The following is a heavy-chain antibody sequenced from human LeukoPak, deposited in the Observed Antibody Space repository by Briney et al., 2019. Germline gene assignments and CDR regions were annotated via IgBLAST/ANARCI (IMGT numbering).Heavy chain of an antibody. CDR3: ARERGGFGTRGNWFVP. CDR2: IIPIFGIA. CDR1: GGTFITYA. J-gene: IGHJ5*02. D-gene: IGHD3-10*01. V-gene: IGHV1-69*04. Sequence: SAKVSCKESGGTFITYAISWGRHAPRRRVEWMGRIIPIFGIANNAQKFQRRVTITADKYTSTAYMELSSLRSEDTAVSYCARERGGFGTRGNWFVPWGQGTLVTVSS.